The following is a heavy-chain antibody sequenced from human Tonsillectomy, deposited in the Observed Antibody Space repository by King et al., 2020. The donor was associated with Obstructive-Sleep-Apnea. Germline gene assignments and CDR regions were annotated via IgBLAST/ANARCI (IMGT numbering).Heavy chain of an antibody. V-gene: IGHV1-18*04. CDR3: ARDRVCSSTSCYGVDDYYGMDV. Sequence: QLVQSGSEVKKPGASVKVSCKALGYIFNSYGISWVRQAPGQGLEWVGWISPYNDNQKYAQKAQGRVTVTTDTSTSTVYMELRNLRSDYTAVYYCARDRVCSSTSCYGVDDYYGMDVWGQGTTVTVSS. J-gene: IGHJ6*02. CDR1: GYIFNSYG. D-gene: IGHD2-2*01. CDR2: ISPYNDNQ.